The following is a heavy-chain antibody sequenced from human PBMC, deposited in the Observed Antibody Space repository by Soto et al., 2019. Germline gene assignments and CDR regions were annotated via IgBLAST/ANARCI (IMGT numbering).Heavy chain of an antibody. CDR2: IGAYNGNT. CDR3: AREGYYGSGSADY. D-gene: IGHD3-10*01. Sequence: QVQLVQSGAEVKKPGASVKVSCKASGYTFNRYGISWVRQAPGQGLEWMGWIGAYNGNTNYAQKLQGRVTMSTDTSTSTADMELRSLSSDDTAVYYCAREGYYGSGSADYWGQGTLVTVSS. V-gene: IGHV1-18*01. CDR1: GYTFNRYG. J-gene: IGHJ4*02.